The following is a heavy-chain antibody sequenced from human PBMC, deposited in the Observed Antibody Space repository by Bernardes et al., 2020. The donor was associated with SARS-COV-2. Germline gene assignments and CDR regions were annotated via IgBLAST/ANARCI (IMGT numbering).Heavy chain of an antibody. V-gene: IGHV1-18*01. J-gene: IGHJ6*02. CDR1: GYTFTSYG. CDR3: ARELLRFLEWLPGYYYYGMDV. Sequence: ASVKVSCKASGYTFTSYGISWVRQAPGQGLEWMGWISAYNGNTNYAQKLQGRVTMTTDTSTSTAYMELRSLRSDDTAVYYCARELLRFLEWLPGYYYYGMDVWGQGTTVTVSS. D-gene: IGHD3-3*01. CDR2: ISAYNGNT.